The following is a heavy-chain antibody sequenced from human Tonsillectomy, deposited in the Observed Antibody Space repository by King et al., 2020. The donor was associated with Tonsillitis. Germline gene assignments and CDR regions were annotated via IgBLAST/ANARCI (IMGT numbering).Heavy chain of an antibody. J-gene: IGHJ4*02. D-gene: IGHD3-22*01. CDR2: INHSGST. Sequence: VQLQQWGAGLLTPSETLSLTCAVYGWSFSGNSWSWIRQPPGKGLEWMGGINHSGSTNYNPSPKSRVTISVETSKNQFSLKLSSVTAADTAVYYCARFAGTYYYDGSGYFFDYWGQGTLVTVSS. V-gene: IGHV4-34*01. CDR3: ARFAGTYYYDGSGYFFDY. CDR1: GWSFSGNS.